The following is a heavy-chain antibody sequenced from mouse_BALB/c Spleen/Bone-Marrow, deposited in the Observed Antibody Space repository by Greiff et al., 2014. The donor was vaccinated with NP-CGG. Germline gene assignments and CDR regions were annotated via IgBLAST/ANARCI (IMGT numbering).Heavy chain of an antibody. CDR1: GFAFSSYD. CDR3: VRHKNYYAMDY. CDR2: ITTGGDNT. Sequence: VQLKESGGGLVKPGGSLKLSCAASGFAFSSYDMSWVRQTPEKRLEWVAYITTGGDNTYYPDTVQGRFTISRDNAKNTLYLQMSSLKSEDTAMYYCVRHKNYYAMDYWGQGTSVTVSS. V-gene: IGHV5-12-1*01. J-gene: IGHJ4*01.